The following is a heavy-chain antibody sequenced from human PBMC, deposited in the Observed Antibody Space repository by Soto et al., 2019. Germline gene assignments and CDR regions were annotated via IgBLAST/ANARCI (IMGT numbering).Heavy chain of an antibody. CDR2: MYFTGST. CDR3: ARDLNYGLYYFDY. CDR1: GYSISTGIY. D-gene: IGHD3-10*01. Sequence: SETLSLTCTVSGYSISTGIYWCLVRQPPGKGLEWIGSMYFTGSTYYNPSLKSRVTISVDTSKNQLSLKLTSVAAADTAVYYCARDLNYGLYYFDYWGQGTLVTVSS. V-gene: IGHV4-38-2*02. J-gene: IGHJ4*02.